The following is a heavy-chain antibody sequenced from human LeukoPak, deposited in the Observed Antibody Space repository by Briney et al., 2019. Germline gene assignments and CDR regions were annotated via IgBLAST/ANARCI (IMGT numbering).Heavy chain of an antibody. V-gene: IGHV3-23*01. Sequence: GGSLRLSCAASGFTFSSYAMSWVRQAPGKGLEWVPAIGGSGDSTYYADSVKGRFIISRDKSKNTLYLQMNSLRAEDTAVYYCAKGWVVPAAIGGHFDYWGQGTLVSVSS. CDR3: AKGWVVPAAIGGHFDY. CDR1: GFTFSSYA. J-gene: IGHJ4*02. D-gene: IGHD2-2*01. CDR2: IGGSGDST.